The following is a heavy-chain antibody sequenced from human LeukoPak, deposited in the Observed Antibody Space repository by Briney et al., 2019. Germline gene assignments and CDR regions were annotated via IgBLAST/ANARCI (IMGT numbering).Heavy chain of an antibody. J-gene: IGHJ3*02. CDR1: GFTFSSYG. CDR3: AKDVRTGDNAFDI. Sequence: GGSLRLSCAASGFTFSSYGMHWVRQAPGKGLEWVAFIRYDGSNKYYVDSVKGRFTISRDNSKNTLYLQMNSLRAEDTAVYYCAKDVRTGDNAFDIWGQGTMVTVSS. CDR2: IRYDGSNK. D-gene: IGHD7-27*01. V-gene: IGHV3-30*02.